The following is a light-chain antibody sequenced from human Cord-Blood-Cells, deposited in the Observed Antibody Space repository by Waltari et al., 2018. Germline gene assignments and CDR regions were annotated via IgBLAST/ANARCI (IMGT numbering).Light chain of an antibody. Sequence: EIVLTQSPGTLSLYTGERATLTCRASQSVSSSYLAWYHQKPGQAPRLLIYGASSRATGIPDRFSGSGSGTDFTLTISRLEPEDFAVYYCQQYGSSPPWTFGQGTKVEIK. CDR1: QSVSSSY. J-gene: IGKJ1*01. V-gene: IGKV3-20*01. CDR2: GAS. CDR3: QQYGSSPPWT.